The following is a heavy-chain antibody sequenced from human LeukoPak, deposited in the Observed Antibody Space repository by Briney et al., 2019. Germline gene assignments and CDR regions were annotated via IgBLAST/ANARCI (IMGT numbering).Heavy chain of an antibody. J-gene: IGHJ4*02. CDR2: ISWNSGSI. CDR1: GFTFDDYA. CDR3: AKGGYYYDSSGYSDYFDY. V-gene: IGHV3-9*03. D-gene: IGHD3-22*01. Sequence: GRSLRLSCAASGFTFDDYAMHWVRQAPGKGLEWVSGISWNSGSIGYADSVKGRFTISRGNAKNSLYLQMNSLRAEDMALYYCAKGGYYYDSSGYSDYFDYWGQGTLVTVSS.